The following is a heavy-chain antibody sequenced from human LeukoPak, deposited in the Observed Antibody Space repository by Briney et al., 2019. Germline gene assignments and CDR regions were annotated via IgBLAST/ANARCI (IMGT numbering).Heavy chain of an antibody. Sequence: ALVKVSCKASGGTFSSYAISWVRQAPGQGLERLGRIIPIFGTANYAQKFQGRVTITTDESTSTAYMELSSLRSEDTAVYYCARAARWLQSPLFDYWGQGTLVTVSS. CDR3: ARAARWLQSPLFDY. CDR1: GGTFSSYA. J-gene: IGHJ4*02. V-gene: IGHV1-69*05. CDR2: IIPIFGTA. D-gene: IGHD5-24*01.